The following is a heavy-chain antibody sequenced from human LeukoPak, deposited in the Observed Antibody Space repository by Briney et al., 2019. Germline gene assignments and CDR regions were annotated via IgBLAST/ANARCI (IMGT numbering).Heavy chain of an antibody. CDR3: ARQYDF. Sequence: PGGSLRLSCTASGFTFSSYVMHWVRQAPGKGLEWVAVISYDGSKKYYADSVKGRFTISRDNSENTLYLQMNSLRTEDTALYYCARQYDFWGQGTQVTVSS. CDR1: GFTFSSYV. D-gene: IGHD3-3*01. V-gene: IGHV3-30*04. CDR2: ISYDGSKK. J-gene: IGHJ4*02.